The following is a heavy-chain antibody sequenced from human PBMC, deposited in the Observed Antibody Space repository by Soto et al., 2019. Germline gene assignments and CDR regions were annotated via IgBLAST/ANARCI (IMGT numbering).Heavy chain of an antibody. CDR2: IDPSDSQT. CDR3: ARQIYDSDTGPNFQYYFDS. D-gene: IGHD3-22*01. CDR1: GYSFAGYW. J-gene: IGHJ4*02. V-gene: IGHV5-10-1*01. Sequence: PGESLKISCKGSGYSFAGYWITWVRQKPGKGLEWMGRIDPSDSQTYYSPSVRGHVTISATKSITTVFLQWSSLRASDTAMYYCARQIYDSDTGPNFQYYFDSWGQGTPFTVSS.